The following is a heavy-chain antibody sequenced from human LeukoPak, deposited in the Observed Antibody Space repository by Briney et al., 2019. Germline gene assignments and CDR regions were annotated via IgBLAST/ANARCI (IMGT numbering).Heavy chain of an antibody. V-gene: IGHV1-69*13. D-gene: IGHD3-22*01. CDR2: IIPIFGTA. J-gene: IGHJ4*02. CDR3: ARVDLTYYDSSGSQRDY. Sequence: SVKVSCKASGGTFISYAISWVRQAPGQGLEWMGGIIPIFGTANYAQKFQGRVTITADESTSTAYMELSSLRSEDTAVYYCARVDLTYYDSSGSQRDYWGQGTLVTVSS. CDR1: GGTFISYA.